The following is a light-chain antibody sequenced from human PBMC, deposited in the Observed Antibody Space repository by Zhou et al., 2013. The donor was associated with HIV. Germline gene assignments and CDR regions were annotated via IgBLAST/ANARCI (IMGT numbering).Light chain of an antibody. CDR3: QQTHIVPLN. V-gene: IGKV1-12*01. CDR1: QDISTW. J-gene: IGKJ4*01. CDR2: GAS. Sequence: DIRMTQSPSSVSASVGDRVTITCRASQDISTWLVWYQQKPGKAPEVLIYGASSLQSGVPSRFSGRGSGTKFTTLVISNLQPEDCATYFCQQTHIVPLNFGGGTKVEIK.